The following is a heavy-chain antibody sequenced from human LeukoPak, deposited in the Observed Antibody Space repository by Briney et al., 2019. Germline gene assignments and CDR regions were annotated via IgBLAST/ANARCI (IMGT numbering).Heavy chain of an antibody. CDR1: GYTLTNYW. Sequence: GESLKISCKGSGYTLTNYWIGWVRQMPGKGLEWMGIMYPRDSDTRYSPSFRGQVTISADKSINTAYLQWSSLKASDTAMYYCATRGVQPSDGFDIWGQGTMVTVSS. V-gene: IGHV5-51*01. CDR2: MYPRDSDT. D-gene: IGHD3-10*01. CDR3: ATRGVQPSDGFDI. J-gene: IGHJ3*02.